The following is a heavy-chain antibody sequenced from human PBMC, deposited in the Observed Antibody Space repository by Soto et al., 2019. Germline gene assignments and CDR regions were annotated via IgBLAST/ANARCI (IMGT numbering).Heavy chain of an antibody. CDR1: GGTFSSYA. D-gene: IGHD2-2*01. V-gene: IGHV1-69*06. J-gene: IGHJ1*01. CDR2: IIPIFGTA. Sequence: GASVKVSCKASGGTFSSYAISWVRQAPGQGLEWMGGIIPIFGTANYAQKFQGRVTITADKSTSTAYMELSSLRSEVTAVYYCARGVIGYCSSTSCPREHFQHWGQGTLVTVSS. CDR3: ARGVIGYCSSTSCPREHFQH.